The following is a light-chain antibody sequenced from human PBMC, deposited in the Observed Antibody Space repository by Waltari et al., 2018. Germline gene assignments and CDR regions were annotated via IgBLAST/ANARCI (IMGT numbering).Light chain of an antibody. CDR2: FPS. J-gene: IGKJ4*01. CDR1: QSIDYS. V-gene: IGKV6-21*01. Sequence: EIVLTQSPDFQSMPPKEKDTITCRASQSIDYSLHWYQQKPGQSPTVLIKFPSQSFSGVPSRFSGSRSGRDFTLTISSLEAADAAMDYCLQTYSSPLTFGGGTKVEIK. CDR3: LQTYSSPLT.